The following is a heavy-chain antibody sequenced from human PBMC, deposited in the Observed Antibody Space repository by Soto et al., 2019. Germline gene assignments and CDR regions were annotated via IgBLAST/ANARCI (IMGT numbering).Heavy chain of an antibody. V-gene: IGHV1-8*01. CDR3: ARVWGSIDY. CDR1: GYTFSNYD. J-gene: IGHJ4*02. Sequence: GASVKVSCKASGYTFSNYDINWVRQATGQGLEWMGWMNPKSGNTGFAQQFHGRVTMTRNTAISTAYMELSSLRSEDTAVYYCARVWGSIDYWGQGTLVTVSS. CDR2: MNPKSGNT. D-gene: IGHD3-16*01.